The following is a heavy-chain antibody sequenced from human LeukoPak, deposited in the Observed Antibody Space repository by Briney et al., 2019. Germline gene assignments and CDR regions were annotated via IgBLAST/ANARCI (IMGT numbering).Heavy chain of an antibody. D-gene: IGHD6-13*01. CDR2: ISGSGDST. CDR1: GFTFSNYA. CDR3: AKDGSGAAADYYYYYMDV. Sequence: GGSLRLSCAASGFTFSNYAMRWVRQAPGKGLEWVSGISGSGDSTYYADSVKGRFTISRDNSKNTLYLQMNSLRAEDTAVYYCAKDGSGAAADYYYYYMDVWGKGTTVTISS. J-gene: IGHJ6*03. V-gene: IGHV3-23*01.